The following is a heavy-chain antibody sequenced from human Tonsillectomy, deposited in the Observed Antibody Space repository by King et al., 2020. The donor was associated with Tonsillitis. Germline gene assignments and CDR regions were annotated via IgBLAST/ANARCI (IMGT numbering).Heavy chain of an antibody. CDR2: INPSGGRT. V-gene: IGHV1-46*01. CDR1: GYTFTIYY. Sequence: QLVQSGAEVKKSGASVKVSCRASGYTFTIYYMHWVRQAPGQGLEWMGIINPSGGRTTYAQKFQDRLTLTRDTSTSTLYMELSSLTSDDTAIYFCARTYYYGSGSYSKGPFDFWGQGTLVTVPS. J-gene: IGHJ4*02. CDR3: ARTYYYGSGSYSKGPFDF. D-gene: IGHD3-10*01.